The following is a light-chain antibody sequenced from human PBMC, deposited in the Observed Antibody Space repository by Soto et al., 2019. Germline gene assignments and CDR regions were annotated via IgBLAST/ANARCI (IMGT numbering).Light chain of an antibody. CDR2: ANS. CDR3: ATWDDSLRGVV. V-gene: IGLV1-47*01. J-gene: IGLJ2*01. CDR1: SSNIGSNY. Sequence: QPVLTQTPSASGTAGQRVTISFSGSSSNIGSNYVYWYRQLPGTAPELLIDANSQRPSGVPDRFSGSKSGTSASLAISGLRSEDEADYYCATWDDSLRGVVFGGGTKLTVL.